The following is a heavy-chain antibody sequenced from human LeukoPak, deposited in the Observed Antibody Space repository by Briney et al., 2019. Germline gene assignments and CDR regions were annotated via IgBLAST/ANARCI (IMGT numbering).Heavy chain of an antibody. V-gene: IGHV1-18*01. J-gene: IGHJ4*02. CDR2: ISAYNGNT. CDR3: ARDSTAYCSGGSCYSTGFDY. D-gene: IGHD2-15*01. CDR1: GYTLTSYG. Sequence: GASVEVSCKASGYTLTSYGISWVRQAPGQGLEWMGWISAYNGNTNYAQKLQGRVTMTTDTSTSTAYMELRSLRSDDTAVYYCARDSTAYCSGGSCYSTGFDYWGQGTLVTVSS.